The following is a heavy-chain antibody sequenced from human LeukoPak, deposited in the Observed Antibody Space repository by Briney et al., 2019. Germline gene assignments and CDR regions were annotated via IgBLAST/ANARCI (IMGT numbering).Heavy chain of an antibody. CDR1: GFTFSSYE. CDR2: ISSSGSTI. V-gene: IGHV3-48*03. J-gene: IGHJ4*02. D-gene: IGHD6-6*01. Sequence: GGSLRLSCAASGFTFSSYEMNWVRQAPGKGLEWVSYISSSGSTIYYADSVKGRFTISGDNAKNSLYLQMNSLRAEDTAVYYCARVYSSSNYWGQGTLVTVSS. CDR3: ARVYSSSNY.